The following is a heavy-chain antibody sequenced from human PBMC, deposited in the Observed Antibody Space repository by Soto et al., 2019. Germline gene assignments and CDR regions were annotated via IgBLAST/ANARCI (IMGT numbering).Heavy chain of an antibody. J-gene: IGHJ4*02. CDR3: ARGRVVKQPSSTPAPLRFDF. V-gene: IGHV4-31*03. D-gene: IGHD1-1*01. Sequence: QVQLQESGPGLVRPSETLSLTCTVSGDSISRNGNYWSGIRQHPGQGLEWIGYIHYSGSTYYTPSLRSRVTASVATSKDQCSLSLTSVTAADTAVYFCARGRVVKQPSSTPAPLRFDFWGQGALVTVSS. CDR1: GDSISRNGNY. CDR2: IHYSGST.